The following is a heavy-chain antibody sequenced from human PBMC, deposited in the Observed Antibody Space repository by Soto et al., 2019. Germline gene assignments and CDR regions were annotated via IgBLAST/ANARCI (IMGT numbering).Heavy chain of an antibody. CDR2: IIPIFGTA. CDR1: GGTFSSYA. J-gene: IGHJ3*02. CDR3: ARHTAMALNSGAFDI. V-gene: IGHV1-69*13. D-gene: IGHD5-18*01. Sequence: SVKVSCKASGGTFSSYAISWVRQAPGQGLEWMGGIIPIFGTANYAQKFQGRVTITADESTSTAYMELSSLRSEDTAVYYCARHTAMALNSGAFDIWGQGTMVTVS.